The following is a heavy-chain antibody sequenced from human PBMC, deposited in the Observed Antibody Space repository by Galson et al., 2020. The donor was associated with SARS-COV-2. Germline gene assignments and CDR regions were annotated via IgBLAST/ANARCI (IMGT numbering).Heavy chain of an antibody. CDR2: FDPEDGET. D-gene: IGHD6-19*01. V-gene: IGHV1-24*01. Sequence: ASVKVSCKVSGYTLTELSMHWVRQAPGKGLEWMGGFDPEDGETIYAQKFQDRVTMTEDTSTDTAYMELSSLRSEDTAVYYCATPWAVAGRAMFDYWGQGTLVTVSS. CDR1: GYTLTELS. CDR3: ATPWAVAGRAMFDY. J-gene: IGHJ4*02.